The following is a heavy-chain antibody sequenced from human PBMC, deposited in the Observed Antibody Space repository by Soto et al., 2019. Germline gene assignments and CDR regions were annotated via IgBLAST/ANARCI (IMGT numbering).Heavy chain of an antibody. J-gene: IGHJ6*03. Sequence: SETLSLTCTVSGGSISSYYWSWIRQPPGKGLEWIGYIYYSGSTNYNPSLKSRVTISVDTSKNQFSLKLSSVTAADTAVYYCARVDSSTPYYYYYYMDVWGKGTTVTVSS. CDR1: GGSISSYY. V-gene: IGHV4-59*01. CDR3: ARVDSSTPYYYYYYMDV. D-gene: IGHD6-13*01. CDR2: IYYSGST.